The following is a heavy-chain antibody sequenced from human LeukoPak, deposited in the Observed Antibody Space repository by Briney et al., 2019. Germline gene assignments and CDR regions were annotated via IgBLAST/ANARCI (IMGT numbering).Heavy chain of an antibody. Sequence: SETLSLTCAVYGGSFSGYYWSWIRQPPGKGLEWIGEINHSGSTNYNPSLKSRVTISVDTSKNQFSLKLSSVTAADTAVYYCARGRYYYDSSGSIGAFDTWGQGTMVTVSS. CDR1: GGSFSGYY. CDR3: ARGRYYYDSSGSIGAFDT. V-gene: IGHV4-34*01. D-gene: IGHD3-22*01. J-gene: IGHJ3*02. CDR2: INHSGST.